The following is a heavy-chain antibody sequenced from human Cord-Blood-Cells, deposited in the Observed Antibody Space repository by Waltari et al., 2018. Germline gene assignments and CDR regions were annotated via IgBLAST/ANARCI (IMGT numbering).Heavy chain of an antibody. J-gene: IGHJ5*02. Sequence: QVQLVQSGAEVKKPGASVKVSCKASGYTFTSYVITWARHAPGHALAWMGWISAYNGNTNYAQKLQGRVTMTTDTYTSTAYMELRSLRSDDTAVYYCARDLGGCSGGSCYSENWFDPWGQGTLVTVSS. CDR3: ARDLGGCSGGSCYSENWFDP. CDR2: ISAYNGNT. D-gene: IGHD2-15*01. CDR1: GYTFTSYV. V-gene: IGHV1-18*01.